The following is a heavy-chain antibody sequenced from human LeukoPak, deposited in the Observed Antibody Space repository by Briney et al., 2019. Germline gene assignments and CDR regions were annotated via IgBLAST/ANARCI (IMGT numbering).Heavy chain of an antibody. J-gene: IGHJ6*04. CDR2: INAGNGNT. V-gene: IGHV1-3*01. CDR3: ARLESITMVRGVIKDGMDV. D-gene: IGHD3-10*01. CDR1: GHTFTSYA. Sequence: ASVKVSCKASGHTFTSYAMHWVRQASGQRLEWMGWINAGNGNTKYSQKFQGRVTITRDTSASTAYMELSSLRSEDTAVYYCARLESITMVRGVIKDGMDVWGKGTTVTVSS.